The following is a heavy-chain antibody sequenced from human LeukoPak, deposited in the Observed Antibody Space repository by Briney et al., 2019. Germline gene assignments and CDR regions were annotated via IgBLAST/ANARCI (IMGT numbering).Heavy chain of an antibody. Sequence: ASVKVSCKASGYTFTSYGISWVGQAPGQGLEWMGWISAYNRNTNYAQQLQCRVTMTTDTSTSTAYMELRSLRSDDTAVYYCARDPPSGSPCDYWGQGTLVTVSS. J-gene: IGHJ4*02. V-gene: IGHV1-18*01. CDR3: ARDPPSGSPCDY. CDR1: GYTFTSYG. CDR2: ISAYNRNT. D-gene: IGHD1-26*01.